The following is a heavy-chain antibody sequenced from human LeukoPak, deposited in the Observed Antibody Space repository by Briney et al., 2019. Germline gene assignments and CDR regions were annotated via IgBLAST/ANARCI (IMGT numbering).Heavy chain of an antibody. Sequence: GGSLRLSCAASGFTFSSYSMNWVRQAPGKGLEWVSSISSSSSYIYYADSVKRQFTIARDNAKNSLYLQMNSLRAEDTAVYYCARASSGWYLFDYWGQGTLVTVSS. CDR1: GFTFSSYS. D-gene: IGHD6-19*01. V-gene: IGHV3-21*01. CDR2: ISSSSSYI. CDR3: ARASSGWYLFDY. J-gene: IGHJ4*02.